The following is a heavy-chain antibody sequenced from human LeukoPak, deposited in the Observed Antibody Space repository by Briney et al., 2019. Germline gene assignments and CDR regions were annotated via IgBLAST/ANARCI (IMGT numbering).Heavy chain of an antibody. CDR3: ARGGATVTAYYWYYGMDV. D-gene: IGHD4-17*01. V-gene: IGHV1-18*04. CDR1: GYTFTSYG. Sequence: ASVTVSFKASGYTFTSYGISWVRQAPGQGLEWMGWISAYNGNTNYAQKLQGRVTMTTDTSTSTAYMELRSLRSDDTAVYYCARGGATVTAYYWYYGMDVWGKGTTVTVSS. CDR2: ISAYNGNT. J-gene: IGHJ6*04.